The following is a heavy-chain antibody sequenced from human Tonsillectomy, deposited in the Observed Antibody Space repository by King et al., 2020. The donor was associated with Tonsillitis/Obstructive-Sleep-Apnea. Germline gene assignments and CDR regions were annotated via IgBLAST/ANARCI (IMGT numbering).Heavy chain of an antibody. CDR1: GGSFNNYY. CDR2: IDHSGTT. Sequence: VQLPQWGAGLLKPSETLSLTCAVYGGSFNNYYWSWIRQPPGKGLEWIGDIDHSGTTNYNPSLKSRVTISVDTFKNQFSLSLRSVTAADTAVYYCARGRWYFDLWGRDTLVTVSS. CDR3: ARGRWYFDL. J-gene: IGHJ2*01. V-gene: IGHV4-34*01.